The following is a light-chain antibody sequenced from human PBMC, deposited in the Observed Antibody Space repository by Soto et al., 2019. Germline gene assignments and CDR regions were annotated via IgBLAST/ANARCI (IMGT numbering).Light chain of an antibody. CDR1: QDIKNY. Sequence: DIQMTQSPSSLSASVGDRVTITCQASQDIKNYLNWYQQKPGKATNLLIYDASNLKTGVPSRFSGSGSVTHFTFTISSLQPEDIATYYCQHYDPLPPLSFGGGTKVEIK. V-gene: IGKV1-33*01. CDR3: QHYDPLPPLS. CDR2: DAS. J-gene: IGKJ4*01.